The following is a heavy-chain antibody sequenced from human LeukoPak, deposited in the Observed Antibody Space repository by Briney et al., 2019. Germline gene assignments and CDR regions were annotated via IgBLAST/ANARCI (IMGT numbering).Heavy chain of an antibody. V-gene: IGHV4-4*02. J-gene: IGHJ5*02. CDR1: GGSISSTNW. Sequence: SETLSLTCAVSGGSISSTNWWSWVRQPPGKGLEWIGEIYHSGSNNYNPSLKSRVTISVDTSKKQFSLKLSSVTAADTAVYYCARERFCSGGSCYRRSNWFDPWGQGTLVTVSS. CDR3: ARERFCSGGSCYRRSNWFDP. D-gene: IGHD2-15*01. CDR2: IYHSGSN.